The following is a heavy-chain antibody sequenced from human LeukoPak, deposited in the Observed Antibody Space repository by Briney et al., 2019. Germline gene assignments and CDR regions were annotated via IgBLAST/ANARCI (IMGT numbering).Heavy chain of an antibody. CDR3: AREMNYDDYRTSDY. CDR2: IDSNSGGT. CDR1: GYTFSGYY. D-gene: IGHD4-17*01. Sequence: ASVTVSCKASGYTFSGYYMHWVRRAPGQGFEWMGRIDSNSGGTNYAQNLQGRVTMTRDTSISTVYMELISLRSDDTAVYYCAREMNYDDYRTSDYWGQGTLVTVSS. V-gene: IGHV1-2*02. J-gene: IGHJ4*02.